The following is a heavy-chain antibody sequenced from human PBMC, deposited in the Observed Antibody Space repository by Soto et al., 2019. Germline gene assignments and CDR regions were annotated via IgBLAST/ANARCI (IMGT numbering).Heavy chain of an antibody. J-gene: IGHJ4*02. CDR3: AKDQRVGSDYDFWSGYWEHFDY. Sequence: PGGSLRLSCAASGFSFSKLWMSWVRQTPGKGLEWVANIRQDGSEKNYADSVKGRFTISRDNSKNTLYLQMNSLRAEDTAVYYCAKDQRVGSDYDFWSGYWEHFDYWGQGTLVTVSS. CDR1: GFSFSKLW. D-gene: IGHD3-3*01. CDR2: IRQDGSEK. V-gene: IGHV3-7*05.